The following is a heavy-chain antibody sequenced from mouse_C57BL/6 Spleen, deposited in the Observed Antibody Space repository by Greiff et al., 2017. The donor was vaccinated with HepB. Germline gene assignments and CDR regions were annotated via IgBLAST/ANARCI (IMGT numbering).Heavy chain of an antibody. Sequence: QVQLKESGPGLVQPSQSLSITCTVSGFSLTSYGVHWVRQSPGKGLEWLGVIWSGGSTDYNAAFISRLSISKDKSKSQVFFKMNSLQADDTAIYYCAGPGVVADWYFDVWGTGTTVTVSS. CDR2: IWSGGST. CDR3: AGPGVVADWYFDV. CDR1: GFSLTSYG. D-gene: IGHD1-1*01. V-gene: IGHV2-2*01. J-gene: IGHJ1*03.